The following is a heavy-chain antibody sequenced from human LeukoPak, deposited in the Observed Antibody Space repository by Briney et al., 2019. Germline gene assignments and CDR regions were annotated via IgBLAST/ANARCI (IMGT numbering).Heavy chain of an antibody. CDR3: ARLGVYSVYFDY. V-gene: IGHV4-61*02. D-gene: IGHD3-16*01. CDR2: IYTSGST. J-gene: IGHJ4*02. Sequence: PSQTLSLTCTVSGGSISSGSYYWSWIRQPAGKGLEWIGRIYTSGSTNYNPSLKSRVTISVDTSKNQFSLKLSSVTAADTAVYYCARLGVYSVYFDYWGQGTLVTVSS. CDR1: GGSISSGSYY.